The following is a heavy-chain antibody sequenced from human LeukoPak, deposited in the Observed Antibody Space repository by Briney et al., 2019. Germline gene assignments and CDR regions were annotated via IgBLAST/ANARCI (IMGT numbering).Heavy chain of an antibody. CDR3: ARGGYSEYQLLYRHAGWFDP. Sequence: SETLSLTCTVSGGSISSSSYYWGWIRQPPGKGLEWIGSIYYSGSTYYNPSLKSRVTISVDTSKNQFSLKLSSVTAADTAVYYCARGGYSEYQLLYRHAGWFDPWGQGTLVTASS. CDR2: IYYSGST. CDR1: GGSISSSSYY. D-gene: IGHD2-2*02. J-gene: IGHJ5*02. V-gene: IGHV4-39*07.